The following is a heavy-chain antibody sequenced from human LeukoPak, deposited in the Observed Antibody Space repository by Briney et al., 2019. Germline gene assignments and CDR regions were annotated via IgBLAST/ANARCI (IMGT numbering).Heavy chain of an antibody. J-gene: IGHJ4*02. CDR2: IYYSGST. CDR3: ARKWGSYYSYYFDY. CDR1: GGSISSYY. D-gene: IGHD1-26*01. Sequence: PSETLSLTCTVSGGSISSYYWSWIRQPPGKGLEWIGYIYYSGSTNYNPSLKSRVTISVDTSKNQFSLKLSSVTAADTAVYYCARKWGSYYSYYFDYWGQGTLVTVSS. V-gene: IGHV4-59*12.